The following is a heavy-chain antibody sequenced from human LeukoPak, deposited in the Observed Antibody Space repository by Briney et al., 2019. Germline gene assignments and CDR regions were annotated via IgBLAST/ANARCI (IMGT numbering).Heavy chain of an antibody. CDR3: LTIVETDLDAFDI. J-gene: IGHJ3*02. D-gene: IGHD2-21*01. V-gene: IGHV3-74*01. CDR2: INPDDGST. Sequence: GGSLRLSCAASGFTFRKYWLHWVRQAPGKGLVWVSRINPDDGSTSYADSVKGRFTISRDNAKSTLYLQMNSLRAEDTAVYYCLTIVETDLDAFDIWVQGTKVTVSS. CDR1: GFTFRKYW.